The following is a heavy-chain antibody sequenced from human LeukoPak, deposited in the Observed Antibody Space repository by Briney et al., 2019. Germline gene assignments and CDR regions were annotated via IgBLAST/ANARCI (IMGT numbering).Heavy chain of an antibody. CDR3: ARDRDSSGWYGRFDP. CDR2: IYYSGST. Sequence: SETLSLTCTVSGGSISSYYWSWIRQPPGKGLEWIGYIYYSGSTNYNPSLKSRVTISVDTSKNQFSLKLSSVTAADTAVYYCARDRDSSGWYGRFDPWGQGTLVTVSS. CDR1: GGSISSYY. J-gene: IGHJ5*02. V-gene: IGHV4-59*01. D-gene: IGHD6-13*01.